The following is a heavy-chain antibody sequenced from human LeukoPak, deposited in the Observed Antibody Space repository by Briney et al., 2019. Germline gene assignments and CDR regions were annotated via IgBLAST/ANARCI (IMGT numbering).Heavy chain of an antibody. J-gene: IGHJ6*02. D-gene: IGHD4-4*01. V-gene: IGHV1-18*01. CDR3: AREGHDYSYYYGMGV. CDR2: ISAYNGNT. CDR1: GYTFTSYG. Sequence: ASVKVSCKASGYTFTSYGISWVRQAPGQGLEWMGWISAYNGNTNYAQKLQGRVTMTTDTSTSTAYMELRSLRSDDTAVYYCAREGHDYSYYYGMGVWGQGTTVTVSS.